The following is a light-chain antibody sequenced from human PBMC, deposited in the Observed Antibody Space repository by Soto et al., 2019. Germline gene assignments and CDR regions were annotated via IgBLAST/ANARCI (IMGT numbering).Light chain of an antibody. J-gene: IGKJ2*01. Sequence: EIVLTQSPGTLSLSPGERATLSCRASXXXXXXXXXGYRRKPGQAPRLLLVDASSRATDIPDRFSGSGSGXXXXXXXSRXXXXXFAVYYCQQSGSSPPKYTFGQGTRLEIK. CDR2: DAS. V-gene: IGKV3-20*01. CDR1: XXXXXXX. CDR3: QQSGSSPPKYT.